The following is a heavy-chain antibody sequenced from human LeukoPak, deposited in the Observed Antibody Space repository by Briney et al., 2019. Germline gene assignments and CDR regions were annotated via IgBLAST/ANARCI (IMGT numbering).Heavy chain of an antibody. CDR2: VYYSGST. Sequence: SETLSLTCTVSGGSISSYYWQWIRQPPGNRLEWIGYVYYSGSTDYNPSLKSRVTISVDTSKNQFSLRLTSVTAADTAVYYCARGEPRIARPGAPPFDLWGRGTLVTVSS. J-gene: IGHJ2*01. D-gene: IGHD6-13*01. CDR3: ARGEPRIARPGAPPFDL. V-gene: IGHV4-59*01. CDR1: GGSISSYY.